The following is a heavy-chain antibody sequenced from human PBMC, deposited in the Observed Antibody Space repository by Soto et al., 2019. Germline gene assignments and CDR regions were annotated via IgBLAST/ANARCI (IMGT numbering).Heavy chain of an antibody. V-gene: IGHV1-18*04. CDR1: GYTFAIYG. CDR3: VRHLKYLRVTVQVFDS. J-gene: IGHJ5*01. D-gene: IGHD3-3*01. Sequence: GSAEVSCKESGYTFAIYGISWVRQAPGEGGEWMGWISGHNGATNYAPQAQDRITMTLDTSTGVAAMALRSRRSADTAIYYCVRHLKYLRVTVQVFDSWGAGTLRTVSS. CDR2: ISGHNGAT.